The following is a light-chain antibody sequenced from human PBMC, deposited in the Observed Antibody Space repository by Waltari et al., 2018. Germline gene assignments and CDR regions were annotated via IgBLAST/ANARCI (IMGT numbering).Light chain of an antibody. V-gene: IGLV5-45*03. Sequence: QAVLTQPSSLSASPGTSASLTCTLRSDINVDTSRIYWYQQTSGSPPQYLLRYRSDSDKHQDSRVPRRFSGSKDASANAGILLISGLQSEDEADYYCMIWHINAVVFGGGTTLTVL. J-gene: IGLJ2*01. CDR3: MIWHINAVV. CDR1: SDINVDTSR. CDR2: YRSDSDK.